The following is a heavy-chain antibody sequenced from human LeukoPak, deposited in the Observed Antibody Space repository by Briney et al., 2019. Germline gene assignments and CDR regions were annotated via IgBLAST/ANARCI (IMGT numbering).Heavy chain of an antibody. CDR2: ISGSGGST. J-gene: IGHJ4*02. Sequence: GGSLRLSCAASGCTFSSYAMSWVRQAPGKGLEWVSAISGSGGSTYYADSVKARFSISRDNSKNSLYLQMNSLRVEDTAMYYCTKTGGPWDWGQGTLVTVSS. D-gene: IGHD7-27*01. CDR1: GCTFSSYA. CDR3: TKTGGPWD. V-gene: IGHV3-23*01.